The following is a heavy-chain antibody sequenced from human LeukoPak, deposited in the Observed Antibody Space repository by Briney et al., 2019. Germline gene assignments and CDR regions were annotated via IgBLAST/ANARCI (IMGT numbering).Heavy chain of an antibody. CDR1: GGSISSSSYY. Sequence: PSETLSLTCTVSGGSISSSSYYWGWIRQPPGKGLEWIGSIYYSGSTYYNPSLKSRVTISVDTSKNQFSLKLSSVTAADTAVYYCARDNREDYGATYFDYWGQGTLVTVSS. V-gene: IGHV4-39*07. D-gene: IGHD4-17*01. CDR3: ARDNREDYGATYFDY. J-gene: IGHJ4*02. CDR2: IYYSGST.